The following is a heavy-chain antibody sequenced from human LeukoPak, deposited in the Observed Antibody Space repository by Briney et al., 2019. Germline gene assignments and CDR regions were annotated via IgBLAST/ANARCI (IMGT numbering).Heavy chain of an antibody. CDR1: GGTFSSYA. CDR2: IILIFGTA. CDR3: AGGAIPIAVAGTNWFDP. D-gene: IGHD6-19*01. V-gene: IGHV1-69*13. Sequence: SVKVSCKASGGTFSSYAISWVRQAPGQGLEWMGGIILIFGTANYAQKFQGRVTITANESTSTAYMELSSLRSEDTAVYYCAGGAIPIAVAGTNWFDPWGQGTLVTVSS. J-gene: IGHJ5*02.